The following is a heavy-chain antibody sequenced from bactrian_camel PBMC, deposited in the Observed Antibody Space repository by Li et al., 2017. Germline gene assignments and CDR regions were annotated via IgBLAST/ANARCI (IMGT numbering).Heavy chain of an antibody. V-gene: IGHV3S53*01. CDR2: IGIDGNT. J-gene: IGHJ4*01. Sequence: HVQLVESGGGSVQAGGSLTLSCAAFGYTNSDVYRHECMGWFRQAPGKEREGVAGIGIDGNTDYVDSVKGRFTISRDNAKDTLYLQMNSLKIEDTTVYYCALGSSRQATMTARGKGTQVTVS. CDR1: GYTNSDVYRHEC. D-gene: IGHD3*01.